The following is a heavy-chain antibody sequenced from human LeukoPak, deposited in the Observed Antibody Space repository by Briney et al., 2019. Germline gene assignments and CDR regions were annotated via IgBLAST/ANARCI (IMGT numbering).Heavy chain of an antibody. CDR2: IYYSGST. CDR1: GGSISSYY. Sequence: KPSETLSLTCTVSGGSISSYYWSWIRQPPGKGLEWIGDIYYSGSTNYNPSLKSRVTISVDTSTNQFSLKLTSVTAADTAVYYCVRANYFDYWGQGTLVTVFS. V-gene: IGHV4-59*01. CDR3: VRANYFDY. J-gene: IGHJ4*02.